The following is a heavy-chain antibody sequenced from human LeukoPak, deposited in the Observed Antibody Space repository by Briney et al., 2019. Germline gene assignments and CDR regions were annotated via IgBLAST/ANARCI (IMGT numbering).Heavy chain of an antibody. CDR1: GFTFSSYD. CDR3: AKLLGASGFDI. CDR2: IQYERNNK. D-gene: IGHD1-26*01. V-gene: IGHV3-30*02. Sequence: GGSLRLSCAASGFTFSSYDMYWLRPAPDKGLEWVAFIQYERNNKLYADSVKGRFTISRDNSKNTLYLQMSSLRAEDTAVYFCAKLLGASGFDIWGQGTMVTVSS. J-gene: IGHJ3*02.